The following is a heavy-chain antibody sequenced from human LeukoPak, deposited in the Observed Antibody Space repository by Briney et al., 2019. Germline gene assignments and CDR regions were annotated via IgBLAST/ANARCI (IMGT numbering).Heavy chain of an antibody. J-gene: IGHJ4*02. V-gene: IGHV3-23*01. CDR1: GCTFSSYA. CDR3: AKDGSIINVVVAITHFDY. D-gene: IGHD3-22*01. Sequence: GGSLRLSCAASGCTFSSYAMSWVRQAPGKGLEWVSGISGGGGSTYYADSVKGRFTISRDKSKNTVYLQMNSLRAEDTSVYYCAKDGSIINVVVAITHFDYWGQGTLVTVSS. CDR2: ISGGGGST.